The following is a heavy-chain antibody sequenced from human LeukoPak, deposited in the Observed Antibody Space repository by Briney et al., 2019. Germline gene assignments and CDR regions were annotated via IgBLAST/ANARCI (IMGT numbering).Heavy chain of an antibody. CDR3: ARHSDSSGYYGFDY. J-gene: IGHJ4*02. CDR2: IYYSGTT. D-gene: IGHD3-22*01. Sequence: SETLSLTCTVAGGSISSYYWSWIRQPPGKGLEWIGYIYYSGTTNYNPSLKSRFTISVDTSKNHFSLKLSCVTAADTAVYYCARHSDSSGYYGFDYWGQGALVTVSS. V-gene: IGHV4-59*08. CDR1: GGSISSYY.